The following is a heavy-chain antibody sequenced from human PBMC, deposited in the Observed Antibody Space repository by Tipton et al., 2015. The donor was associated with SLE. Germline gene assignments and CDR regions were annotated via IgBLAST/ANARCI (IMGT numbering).Heavy chain of an antibody. Sequence: SLRLSCAASGFTFSKHWMNWVRQGPGKGLVWVSRINGDGTTTKYAESVKGRLTISRDNARTTLYLQMNSLRAEDTAVYYCVGKSQLGGGWYFDYWGQGNLGTVSP. CDR2: INGDGTTT. V-gene: IGHV3-74*01. J-gene: IGHJ4*02. CDR3: VGKSQLGGGWYFDY. D-gene: IGHD6-19*01. CDR1: GFTFSKHW.